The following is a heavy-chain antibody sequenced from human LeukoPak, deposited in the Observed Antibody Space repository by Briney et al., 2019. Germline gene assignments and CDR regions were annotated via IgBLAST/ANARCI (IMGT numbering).Heavy chain of an antibody. D-gene: IGHD2-15*01. Sequence: GGSLRLSCAASGFTVSSNYMSWVRQAPGKGLEWVSVIYSGGSTYYADSVKGRFTISRDNSKNTLYLQMDSLRAEDTAVYYCSRGRYCSGGTCPDWGQGTLVTVSS. J-gene: IGHJ4*02. CDR1: GFTVSSNY. V-gene: IGHV3-53*01. CDR2: IYSGGST. CDR3: SRGRYCSGGTCPD.